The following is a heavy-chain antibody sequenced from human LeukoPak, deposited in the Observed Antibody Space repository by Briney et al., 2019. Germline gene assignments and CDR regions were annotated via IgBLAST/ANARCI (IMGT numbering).Heavy chain of an antibody. Sequence: SETLSLTCTVSGVSISSYYWSWIRQLPGKGLEWIADIYYSERTSHNPSLKSRVTIPIDTSGTQFSLKLSSVTAADTAVYYCARQVVVAATRDYYYYMDVWGKGTTVTVSS. CDR1: GVSISSYY. CDR3: ARQVVVAATRDYYYYMDV. CDR2: IYYSERT. V-gene: IGHV4-59*01. J-gene: IGHJ6*03. D-gene: IGHD2-15*01.